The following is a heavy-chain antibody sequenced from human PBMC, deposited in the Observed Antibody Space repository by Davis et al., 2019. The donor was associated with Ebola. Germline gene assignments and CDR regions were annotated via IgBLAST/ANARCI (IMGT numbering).Heavy chain of an antibody. J-gene: IGHJ4*02. Sequence: PSETLSLTCTVSGGSISSYYWSWIRQPAGKGLEWIGRIYTSGSTNYNPSLKSRVTISVDTSKNQFSLKLSSVTAADTAVYYCARLVGIAVAGSYYFDYWGQGTLVTVSS. CDR1: GGSISSYY. CDR3: ARLVGIAVAGSYYFDY. CDR2: IYTSGST. D-gene: IGHD6-19*01. V-gene: IGHV4-4*07.